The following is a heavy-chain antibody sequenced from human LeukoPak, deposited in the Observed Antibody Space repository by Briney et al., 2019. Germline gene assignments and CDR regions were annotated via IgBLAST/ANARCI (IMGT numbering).Heavy chain of an antibody. CDR2: IKSDGST. D-gene: IGHD3-22*01. V-gene: IGHV3-74*01. CDR1: GFTFSSYW. CDR3: ARASSGYGFYSNY. J-gene: IGHJ4*02. Sequence: GGSLRLSCAASGFTFSSYWMHWVRQAPGKGLVWVSRIKSDGSTNYADSVKGRFTISRDNAKNTVSLQMDSLRAEDTAVYYCARASSGYGFYSNYWGQGTLVTVSS.